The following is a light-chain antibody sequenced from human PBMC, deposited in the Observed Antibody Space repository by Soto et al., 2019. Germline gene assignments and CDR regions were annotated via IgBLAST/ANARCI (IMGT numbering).Light chain of an antibody. Sequence: QSALTQPASVSGSLGQSITISCTGTTSDVGAYNYVSWYQQHPGKAPQLVIYDVTNWPSGVSNRFSGSKSGNTASLTISGLQAEDEADYYCSSYTSSSTLVFGGGTKVTVL. J-gene: IGLJ3*02. CDR1: TSDVGAYNY. CDR3: SSYTSSSTLV. CDR2: DVT. V-gene: IGLV2-14*03.